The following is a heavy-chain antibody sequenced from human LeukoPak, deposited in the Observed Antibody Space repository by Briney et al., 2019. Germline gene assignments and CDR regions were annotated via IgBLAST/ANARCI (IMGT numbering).Heavy chain of an antibody. D-gene: IGHD4-17*01. CDR1: GFTFSSYG. CDR2: ISYDGSNK. Sequence: GGSLRLSCAASGFTFSSYGMHWVRQAPGKGLEWVAVISYDGSNKYYTDSVKGRFTISRDNSKNTLYLQMNSLRAEDTAVYYCANGDYGDYFGYWGQGTLVTVSS. V-gene: IGHV3-30*18. CDR3: ANGDYGDYFGY. J-gene: IGHJ4*02.